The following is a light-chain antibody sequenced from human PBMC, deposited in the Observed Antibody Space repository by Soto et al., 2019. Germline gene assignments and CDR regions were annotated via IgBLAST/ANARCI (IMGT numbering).Light chain of an antibody. CDR2: KVS. J-gene: IGKJ4*01. Sequence: DVVLTQSPLSLPVTLGQPASISCRSSQSLVYSDGNTYVNWFQQSPGQSPRRIIYKVSNRDSGLAERISDSGSGTDFTLKISRVEAEDVGFYYCMQGKHWPLTFGGGPQVEIK. V-gene: IGKV2-30*01. CDR1: QSLVYSDGNTY. CDR3: MQGKHWPLT.